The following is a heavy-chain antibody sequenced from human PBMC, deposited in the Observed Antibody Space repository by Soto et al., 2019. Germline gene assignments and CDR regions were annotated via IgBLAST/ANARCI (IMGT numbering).Heavy chain of an antibody. CDR3: FKAEDGIRDVRSVSAFLLNRSSDL. V-gene: IGHV3-23*01. D-gene: IGHD3-10*02. J-gene: IGHJ2*01. CDR2: ISGSGGST. Sequence: GKGLEWVSAISGSGGSTYYADSVKGRFTISRDNSKNTLYLQQNSLRAEDTAVYYYFKAEDGIRDVRSVSAFLLNRSSDL.